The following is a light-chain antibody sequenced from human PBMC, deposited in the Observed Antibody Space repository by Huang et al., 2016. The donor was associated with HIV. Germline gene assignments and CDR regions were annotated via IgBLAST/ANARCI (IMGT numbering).Light chain of an antibody. J-gene: IGKJ2*01. CDR3: QQYSKWPPNT. CDR2: GAS. CDR1: QSVNSK. Sequence: EIVMTQSPATLSLSPGERATLSCWASQSVNSKLAWYQQKPGQAPRLLIYGASTRATGVPGRFSGSGSGTEFTLTISSLQSEDFAVYYCQQYSKWPPNTFGQGTKLESK. V-gene: IGKV3-15*01.